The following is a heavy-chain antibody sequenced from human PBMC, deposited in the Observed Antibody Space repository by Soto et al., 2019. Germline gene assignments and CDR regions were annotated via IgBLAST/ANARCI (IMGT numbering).Heavy chain of an antibody. V-gene: IGHV4-59*01. CDR2: IYYSGST. J-gene: IGHJ6*03. CDR3: ARDGTPVTGYYMDV. CDR1: GGSISSYY. D-gene: IGHD4-17*01. Sequence: SETLSLTCTVSGGSISSYYWSWIRQPPGKGLEWIGYIYYSGSTNYSPSLRSRVTISVDTSKNQFSLELSSVTAADTAVYYCARDGTPVTGYYMDVWGKGTTVTVSS.